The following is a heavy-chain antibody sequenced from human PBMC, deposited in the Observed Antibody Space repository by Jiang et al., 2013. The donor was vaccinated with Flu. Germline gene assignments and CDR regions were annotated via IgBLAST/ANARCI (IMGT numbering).Heavy chain of an antibody. J-gene: IGHJ5*02. V-gene: IGHV4-39*01. CDR3: ARHRYSLIVGATEYNWFDP. CDR2: ST. D-gene: IGHD1-26*01. Sequence: STYYNPSLKSRVTISVDTSKNQXSLKLSSVTAADTAVYYCARHRYSLIVGATEYNWFDPWGQGTLVTVSS.